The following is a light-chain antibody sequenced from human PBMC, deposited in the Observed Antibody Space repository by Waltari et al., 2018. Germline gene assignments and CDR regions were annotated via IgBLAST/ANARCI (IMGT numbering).Light chain of an antibody. J-gene: IGKJ3*01. Sequence: DIQMTQSPSTLSASVGDRVTITCRASQRISSWLAWYQQKPGKAPKLLIYKASSLESGVPSRFSGSGSWTEFTLTISSLQPDDFATYYCQQYNSYSFTFGPGTKVDIK. CDR2: KAS. CDR1: QRISSW. V-gene: IGKV1-5*03. CDR3: QQYNSYSFT.